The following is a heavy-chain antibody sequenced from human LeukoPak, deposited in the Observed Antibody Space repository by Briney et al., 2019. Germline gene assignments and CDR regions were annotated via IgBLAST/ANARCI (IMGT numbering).Heavy chain of an antibody. Sequence: PSETLSLTCTVSGGSISTFYWSSIRPPPRKGLEWIGYIYYSGSTNYNPSLKSRVTISVDTSKNQLSLKLSSVTAADTAVYYCARDSRGYSYGYVPYNYYYGMDVWGQGTTVTVSS. CDR3: ARDSRGYSYGYVPYNYYYGMDV. V-gene: IGHV4-59*01. CDR2: IYYSGST. D-gene: IGHD5-18*01. J-gene: IGHJ6*02. CDR1: GGSISTFY.